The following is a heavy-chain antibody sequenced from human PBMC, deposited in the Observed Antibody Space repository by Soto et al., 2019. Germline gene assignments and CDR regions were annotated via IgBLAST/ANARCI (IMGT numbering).Heavy chain of an antibody. CDR3: ARGLKSKYARVV. Sequence: EVQLVESGGALVQPGGSLRLSCAASGFTFTSHWMHWVRQAPGKGLVWVSRLNGDGSSRYYGASMKGRFTISRDNANNTVYLQMNSLRDEDTAVYYCARGLKSKYARVVLGQGTTVTVSS. J-gene: IGHJ6*02. CDR1: GFTFTSHW. CDR2: LNGDGSSR. V-gene: IGHV3-74*01. D-gene: IGHD3-16*01.